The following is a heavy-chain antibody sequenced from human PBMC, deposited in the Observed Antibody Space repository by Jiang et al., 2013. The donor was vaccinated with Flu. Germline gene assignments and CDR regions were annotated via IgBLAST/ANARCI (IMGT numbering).Heavy chain of an antibody. CDR3: ARDAVEMATIRYYFDY. V-gene: IGHV3-30-3*01. CDR1: GFTFSSYA. Sequence: VQLLESGGGVVQPGRSLRLSCAASGFTFSSYAMHWVRQAPGKGLEWVAVISYDGSNKYYADSVKGRFTISRDNSKNTLYLQMNSLRAEDTAVYYCARDAVEMATIRYYFDYWGQGTLVTVS. J-gene: IGHJ4*02. CDR2: ISYDGSNK. D-gene: IGHD5-24*01.